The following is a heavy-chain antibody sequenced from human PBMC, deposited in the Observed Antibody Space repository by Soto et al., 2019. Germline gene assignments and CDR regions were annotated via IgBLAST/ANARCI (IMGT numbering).Heavy chain of an antibody. V-gene: IGHV3-7*05. CDR3: ARDTNDIVVVPAAIRPTDAFDI. Sequence: SGGSLRLSCAASGFTFSSYWMSWVRQAPGKGLEWVANIKQDGSEKYYVDSVKGRFTISRDNAKNSLYLQMNSLRAEDTAVYYCARDTNDIVVVPAAIRPTDAFDIWGQGTMVTVSS. J-gene: IGHJ3*02. CDR1: GFTFSSYW. D-gene: IGHD2-2*01. CDR2: IKQDGSEK.